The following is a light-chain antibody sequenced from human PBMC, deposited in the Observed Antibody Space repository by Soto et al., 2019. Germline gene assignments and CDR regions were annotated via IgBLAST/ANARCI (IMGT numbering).Light chain of an antibody. CDR2: DAS. J-gene: IGKJ1*01. CDR1: QGISNS. CDR3: QKYDSAPEA. Sequence: DIQMTQSPSSLSASVGDRVTITCRASQGISNSLAWYQQEPGKVPKLLIYDASTLQSGVSSRFSGSGSGTDFTLTISTLQPEDGATYYCQKYDSAPEAFGQGTKVEI. V-gene: IGKV1-27*01.